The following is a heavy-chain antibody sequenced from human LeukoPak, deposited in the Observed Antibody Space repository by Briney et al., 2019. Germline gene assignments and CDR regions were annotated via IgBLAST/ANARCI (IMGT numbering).Heavy chain of an antibody. CDR1: GYTFTSYD. CDR3: ARGLRFSDFGVVMGYYYYYMDV. D-gene: IGHD3-3*01. J-gene: IGHJ6*03. Sequence: ASVKVSCKASGYTFTSYDINWVRQATGQGLERMGSMNPNSGNTGYAQKFQGRVTITRNTSISTAYMVLSSLRSEDTAVYYCARGLRFSDFGVVMGYYYYYMDVWGKGTTVTVSS. CDR2: MNPNSGNT. V-gene: IGHV1-8*03.